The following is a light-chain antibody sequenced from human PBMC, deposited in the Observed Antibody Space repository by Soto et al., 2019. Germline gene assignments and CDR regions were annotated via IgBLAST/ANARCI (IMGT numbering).Light chain of an antibody. Sequence: DIVMSQSPLSLPVTLGLPASISCRSSQSLVHSPGNTYLNWFQQRPGQSPRRLIYKISNQDSGVPVRFSGSGSGTAFTLEISRVEAEDVGVYYCMQGGHWPYTFGQGTRLEI. CDR1: QSLVHSPGNTY. CDR2: KIS. CDR3: MQGGHWPYT. V-gene: IGKV2-30*02. J-gene: IGKJ2*01.